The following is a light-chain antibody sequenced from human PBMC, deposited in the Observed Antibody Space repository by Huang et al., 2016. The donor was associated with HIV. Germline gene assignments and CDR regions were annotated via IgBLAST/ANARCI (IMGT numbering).Light chain of an antibody. V-gene: IGKV3-20*01. Sequence: EIVLTQSPGTLSLSPGERATLSCRASQSVTSNYLAWYQQKPGQAPRLLIYGASTRATGIPDRFSGSGSGTDFTLTISRLESEDFEVYYCQQYGSSPYTFGQGTKLEIK. CDR1: QSVTSNY. CDR3: QQYGSSPYT. J-gene: IGKJ2*01. CDR2: GAS.